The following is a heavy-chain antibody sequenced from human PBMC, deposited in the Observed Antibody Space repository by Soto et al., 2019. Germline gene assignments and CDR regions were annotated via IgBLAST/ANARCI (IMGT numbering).Heavy chain of an antibody. CDR2: IYYRGST. CDR3: ARAGPDYYYYGMDV. Sequence: PSETLSLTCTVSGGSISSYYWSWIRQPPGKGLEWIGYIYYRGSTNYNPSLKGRVTISVDTSKNQFSLKLSSVTAADTAVYYCARAGPDYYYYGMDVWGQGTTVTVSS. CDR1: GGSISSYY. J-gene: IGHJ6*02. V-gene: IGHV4-59*01.